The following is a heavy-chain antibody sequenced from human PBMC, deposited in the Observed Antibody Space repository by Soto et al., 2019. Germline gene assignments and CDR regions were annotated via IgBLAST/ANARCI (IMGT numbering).Heavy chain of an antibody. D-gene: IGHD5-18*01. J-gene: IGHJ4*02. CDR3: AKGGYTFAYE. Sequence: PGGSQRLSSTASGFNFRTSSMAWVRQPPGKGLEWVSAISPSASDTLYADSVKGRFTISRDNSQNTLFLQMTSLRADDTAVYYCAKGGYTFAYEWGQGALVTVSS. CDR1: GFNFRTSS. CDR2: ISPSASDT. V-gene: IGHV3-23*01.